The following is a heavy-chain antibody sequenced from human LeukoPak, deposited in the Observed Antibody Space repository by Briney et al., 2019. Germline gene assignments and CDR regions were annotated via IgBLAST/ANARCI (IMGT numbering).Heavy chain of an antibody. J-gene: IGHJ3*02. CDR2: ISYDGSNK. D-gene: IGHD3-22*01. CDR1: GFTFSSYA. V-gene: IGHV3-30-3*01. CDR3: ARDIPYDSSGEVGNAFDI. Sequence: GRSLRLSCAASGFTFSSYAMHWVRQAPGKGLEWVAVISYDGSNKYYADSVKGRFTISRDNSKNTLYLQMNSLRAEDTAVYYCARDIPYDSSGEVGNAFDIWGQGTMVTVSS.